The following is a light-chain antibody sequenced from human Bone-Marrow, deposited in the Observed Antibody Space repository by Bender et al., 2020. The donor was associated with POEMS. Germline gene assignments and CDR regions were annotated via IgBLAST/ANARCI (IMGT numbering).Light chain of an antibody. CDR3: SSYAGRPV. CDR1: SSDVGSYNL. Sequence: QSALTQPASVSGSPGQSITISCTGTSSDVGSYNLVSWYQQHPGRAPRLMIFEVAKRPSGVPDRFSGSKSGNTASLTVSGLQTEDEADYYCSSYAGRPVFGGGTKLTVL. J-gene: IGLJ2*01. CDR2: EVA. V-gene: IGLV2-14*02.